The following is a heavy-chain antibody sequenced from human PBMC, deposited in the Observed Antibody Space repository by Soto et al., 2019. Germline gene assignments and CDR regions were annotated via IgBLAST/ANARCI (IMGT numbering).Heavy chain of an antibody. D-gene: IGHD3-10*01. CDR1: GFIFSNNG. Sequence: GGSLRLSCVGSGFIFSNNGMHWVRQTPGKGLEWVAFMSYDGSDTFYADSVKGRFTISRDNSKNMLYLQMNSLRAEDTAVYYCARDRSGSSGYYGMDVWGQGTTVTVPS. CDR3: ARDRSGSSGYYGMDV. CDR2: MSYDGSDT. J-gene: IGHJ6*01. V-gene: IGHV3-33*08.